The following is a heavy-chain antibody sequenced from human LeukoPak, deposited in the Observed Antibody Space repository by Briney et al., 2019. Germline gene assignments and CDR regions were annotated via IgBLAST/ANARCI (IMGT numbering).Heavy chain of an antibody. CDR1: GDSVSSNSAA. V-gene: IGHV6-1*01. CDR2: TYYRSKWYN. D-gene: IGHD2-21*01. J-gene: IGHJ3*02. Sequence: SQTLSLTCAISGDSVSSNSAAWNWIRQSPSRGLEWLGRTYYRSKWYNNYAVSVKSRITINPDTSKNQFSLQLNSVTPEDTAVYYCARDKGGGPHIVDAFDIWAKGQWSPSLQ. CDR3: ARDKGGGPHIVDAFDI.